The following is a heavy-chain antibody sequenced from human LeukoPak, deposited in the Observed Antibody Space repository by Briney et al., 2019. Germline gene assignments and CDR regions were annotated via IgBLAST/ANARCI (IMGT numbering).Heavy chain of an antibody. D-gene: IGHD3-3*01. CDR2: INSDGSST. J-gene: IGHJ6*02. CDR1: GFTFSSYW. CDR3: ARDAYPVTYYDFWSGYFPPYYYYGMDV. Sequence: GGSLRLSCAASGFTFSSYWMHWVRQAPGTGLVWVSRINSDGSSTSYADSVKGRFTISRDNAKNTLYLQMNSLRAEDTAVYYCARDAYPVTYYDFWSGYFPPYYYYGMDVWGQGTTVTVSS. V-gene: IGHV3-74*01.